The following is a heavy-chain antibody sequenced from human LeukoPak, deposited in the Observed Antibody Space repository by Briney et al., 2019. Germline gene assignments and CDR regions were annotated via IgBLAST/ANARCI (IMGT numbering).Heavy chain of an antibody. Sequence: GGSLRLSCAASGFTFSNAWMSWVRQAPGKGLEWVGRIKSKTDGGTTDYAAPVKGRFTISRDDSKNTLYLQMNSLKTEDTAVYYCTTTRPNSSGYYYWGQGTLVTVSS. D-gene: IGHD3-22*01. CDR2: IKSKTDGGTT. V-gene: IGHV3-15*01. CDR3: TTTRPNSSGYYY. CDR1: GFTFSNAW. J-gene: IGHJ4*02.